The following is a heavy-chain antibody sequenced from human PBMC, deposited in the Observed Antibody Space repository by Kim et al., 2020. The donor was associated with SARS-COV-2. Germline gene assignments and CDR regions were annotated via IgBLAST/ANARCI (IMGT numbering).Heavy chain of an antibody. V-gene: IGHV4-39*01. CDR2: IYYSGST. J-gene: IGHJ4*02. D-gene: IGHD5-12*01. CDR3: ARRPEGWRSGYGNF. Sequence: SETLSLTCTVSGGSISSSSYYWGWIRQPPGKGLEWIGSIYYSGSTYYNPSLKSRVTISVDTSKNQFSLKLSSVTAADTAVYYCARRPEGWRSGYGNFWGPGTLVTVSS. CDR1: GGSISSSSYY.